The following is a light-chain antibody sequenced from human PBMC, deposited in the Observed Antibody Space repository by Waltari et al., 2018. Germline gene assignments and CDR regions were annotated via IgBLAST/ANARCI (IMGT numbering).Light chain of an antibody. CDR1: SSDIGASYF. Sequence: QSALTQPASVSGSPGQSITLSCTGTSSDIGASYFVSWYQQHPGKAPKLIIFDVNKGPSGISDRFSGSKSGNTASLTISRLQTGDEADYFCSAYTYSSPFAWAFGGGTKVTVL. J-gene: IGLJ3*02. V-gene: IGLV2-14*03. CDR3: SAYTYSSPFAWA. CDR2: DVN.